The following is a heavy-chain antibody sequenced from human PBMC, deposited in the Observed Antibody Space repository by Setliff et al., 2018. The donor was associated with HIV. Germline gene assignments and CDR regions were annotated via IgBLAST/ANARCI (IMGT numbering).Heavy chain of an antibody. CDR3: ARASSDIPGVDSNYFDD. J-gene: IGHJ4*02. V-gene: IGHV4-61*02. D-gene: IGHD2-2*01. Sequence: PSETLSLTCTVSGDSISSGSNYWSWIRQPAGKGLEWIGRIYTSGPRYNPSLENRVTISVDTSKSQFFLMLSSVTAADTAVYYCARASSDIPGVDSNYFDDWGQGTLVTVLL. CDR2: IYTSGP. CDR1: GDSISSGSNY.